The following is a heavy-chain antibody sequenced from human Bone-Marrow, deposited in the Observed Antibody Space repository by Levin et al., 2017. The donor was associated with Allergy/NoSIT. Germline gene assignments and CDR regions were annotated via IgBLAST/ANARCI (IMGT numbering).Heavy chain of an antibody. CDR3: AKDRTYGILWNYGMDV. V-gene: IGHV3-21*01. CDR1: GFNFSTYN. CDR2: ITRRSDYM. Sequence: ASVKVSCAASGFNFSTYNMNWVRQTPGKGLEWVSSITRRSDYMYYADSVKGRFIISRDNAKNSLFLQMNSLRVDDTAVYYCAKDRTYGILWNYGMDVWGKGTTVTVSS. J-gene: IGHJ6*04. D-gene: IGHD4-17*01.